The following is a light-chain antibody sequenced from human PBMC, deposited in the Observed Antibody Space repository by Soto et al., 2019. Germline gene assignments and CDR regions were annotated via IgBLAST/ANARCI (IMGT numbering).Light chain of an antibody. Sequence: QSLLTKPAYVSGSPGQSITISCTGTSSDVGGYNYVSWYQHHPGKAPKLIIYDVTNRPSGVSNPFSGSKSGNTASLTISGLQPEDEADYYCSSYTTSNTRQIVFGTGTKVTVL. J-gene: IGLJ1*01. CDR2: DVT. CDR1: SSDVGGYNY. V-gene: IGLV2-14*03. CDR3: SSYTTSNTRQIV.